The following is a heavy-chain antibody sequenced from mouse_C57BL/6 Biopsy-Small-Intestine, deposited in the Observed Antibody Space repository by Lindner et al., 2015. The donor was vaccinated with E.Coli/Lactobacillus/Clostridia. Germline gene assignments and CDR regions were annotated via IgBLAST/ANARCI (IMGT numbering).Heavy chain of an antibody. CDR1: GYAFSSSW. CDR2: IYPGDGDT. Sequence: VQLQESGPELVKPGASVKISCKASGYAFSSSWMNWVKQRPGKGLEWIGRIYPGDGDTNYNGKFKGKATLTADKSSSTAYMQLSSLTFEDSAVYFCARSTVASLGGYFDVWGTGTTVTVSS. V-gene: IGHV1-82*01. J-gene: IGHJ1*03. CDR3: ARSTVASLGGYFDV. D-gene: IGHD1-1*01.